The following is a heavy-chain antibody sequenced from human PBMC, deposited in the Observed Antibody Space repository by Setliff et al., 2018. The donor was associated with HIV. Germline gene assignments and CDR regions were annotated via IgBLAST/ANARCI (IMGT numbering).Heavy chain of an antibody. J-gene: IGHJ4*02. CDR2: INHSGST. V-gene: IGHV4-34*01. Sequence: PSETLSLTCAVYGGSFSDYFWTWIRQPPGKGLEWIGGINHSGSTNYNPSLKSRVTISVDTSKNQISLKLTSVTAADTAVYYCAVRTAVTVIVVYYFDYWGPGTLVTVSS. CDR1: GGSFSDYF. D-gene: IGHD3-22*01. CDR3: AVRTAVTVIVVYYFDY.